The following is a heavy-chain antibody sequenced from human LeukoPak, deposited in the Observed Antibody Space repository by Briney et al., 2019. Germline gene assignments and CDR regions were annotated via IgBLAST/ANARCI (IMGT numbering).Heavy chain of an antibody. CDR3: ARGTPTTVTTAFDI. J-gene: IGHJ3*02. CDR2: IYYSGST. D-gene: IGHD4-17*01. CDR1: GGSITTYY. V-gene: IGHV4-59*12. Sequence: SETLSLTCTVSGGSITTYYCSWIRQSPGKGLEWIGYIYYSGSTNYNPSLKSRVTISVDTSKNQFSLKLSSVTAADTAVYYCARGTPTTVTTAFDIWGQGTMVTVSS.